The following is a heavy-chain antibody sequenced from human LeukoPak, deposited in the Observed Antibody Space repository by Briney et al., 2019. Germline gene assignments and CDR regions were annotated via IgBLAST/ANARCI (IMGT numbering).Heavy chain of an antibody. CDR2: INHSGST. D-gene: IGHD1-1*01. CDR3: ARATTYCMDV. Sequence: SETLSLTCAVYGGSYSGYYWSWIRQPPGKGLEWIGEINHSGSTNYNPSLKSRVTISVDTSKNQFSLKLSSVTAADTAVYYCARATTYCMDVWGQGTTVTVSS. CDR1: GGSYSGYY. J-gene: IGHJ6*02. V-gene: IGHV4-34*01.